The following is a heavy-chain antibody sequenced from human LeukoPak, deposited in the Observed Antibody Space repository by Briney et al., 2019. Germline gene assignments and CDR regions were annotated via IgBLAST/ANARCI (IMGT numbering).Heavy chain of an antibody. J-gene: IGHJ6*03. CDR3: ARGSSAPGVYGSGSYYYYYYMDV. V-gene: IGHV3-48*01. Sequence: GGSLRLSCAASGFTFGIYSMNWVRQAPGKGLEWVSYISSSSNTIDYADSVRGRFTISRDNAKNSLYLQMNSLRAEDTALYHCARGSSAPGVYGSGSYYYYYYMDVWGKGTTVTISS. CDR1: GFTFGIYS. D-gene: IGHD3-10*01. CDR2: ISSSSNTI.